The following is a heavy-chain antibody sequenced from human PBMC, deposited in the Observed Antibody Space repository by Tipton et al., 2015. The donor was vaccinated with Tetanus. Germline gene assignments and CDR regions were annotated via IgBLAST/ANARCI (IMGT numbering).Heavy chain of an antibody. CDR1: GFTFFDYS. J-gene: IGHJ4*02. Sequence: QLVQSGGGLVKPGGSLRLSCAATGFTFFDYSMNWVRQAPGTGLEWDSSISGSGNYIYYADSVKGLFTISIANAKNSLYLQMNSLRADDTAVYFCARVHTPGLLCRYPFDSWGQGTLVTVSS. V-gene: IGHV3-21*01. CDR3: ARVHTPGLLCRYPFDS. D-gene: IGHD2-21*02. CDR2: ISGSGNYI.